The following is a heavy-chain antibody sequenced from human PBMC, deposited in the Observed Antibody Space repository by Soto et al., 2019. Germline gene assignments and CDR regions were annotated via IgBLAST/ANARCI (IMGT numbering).Heavy chain of an antibody. CDR3: ARASRVDSNYVDY. V-gene: IGHV4-34*01. Sequence: QVQLQQWGAGLLKPSETLSLTCAVYGGSFSGYYWSWIRQPPGKGLEWIGEINHSGSTNYNPSLKSRVTISVDTSKTQFSLKLSSVTAADTAVYYCARASRVDSNYVDYWGQGTLVTVSS. D-gene: IGHD4-4*01. J-gene: IGHJ4*02. CDR1: GGSFSGYY. CDR2: INHSGST.